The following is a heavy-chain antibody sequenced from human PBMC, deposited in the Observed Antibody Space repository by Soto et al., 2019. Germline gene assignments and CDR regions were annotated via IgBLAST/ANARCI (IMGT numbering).Heavy chain of an antibody. CDR1: GGSFSAYY. CDR2: SNHGGIT. V-gene: IGHV4-34*01. CDR3: ARGSSSSLVY. J-gene: IGHJ4*02. Sequence: SETLSLTCAVYGGSFSAYYWTWIRQPPGKGPEWIGESNHGGITNYNPSLKSRVVISVDTPKKQFSLKLNSMTAADTAVYYCARGSSSSLVYWGQGTLVTVSS. D-gene: IGHD6-13*01.